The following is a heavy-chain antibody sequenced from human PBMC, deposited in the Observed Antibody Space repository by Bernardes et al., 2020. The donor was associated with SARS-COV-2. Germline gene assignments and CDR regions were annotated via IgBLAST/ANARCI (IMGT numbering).Heavy chain of an antibody. J-gene: IGHJ4*02. V-gene: IGHV3-23*01. CDR3: AKDTQPDGAWNFDY. CDR1: GFTCSIYA. CDR2: IIGNGNHI. Sequence: GGSLRLSCAASGFTCSIYAMNWVRQAPGKGPEWVAGIIGNGNHISYADSVKGRFTISRDNSKNTLYLQMNSLRAEDTAIYYCAKDTQPDGAWNFDYWGQGTLVTVSS.